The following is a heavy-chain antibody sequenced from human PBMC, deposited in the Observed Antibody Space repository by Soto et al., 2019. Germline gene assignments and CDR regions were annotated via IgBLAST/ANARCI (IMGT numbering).Heavy chain of an antibody. CDR3: AAGIYGDKILDY. CDR1: GFTFTSSA. D-gene: IGHD4-17*01. J-gene: IGHJ4*02. Sequence: SVKASCKASGFTFTSSAVQWVQQARGQRLEWIGWIVVGSGNTNYAQKFQERVAITRDMSTSTAYMELSSLRSEDTAVYYCAAGIYGDKILDYWGQGTLVTVSS. V-gene: IGHV1-58*01. CDR2: IVVGSGNT.